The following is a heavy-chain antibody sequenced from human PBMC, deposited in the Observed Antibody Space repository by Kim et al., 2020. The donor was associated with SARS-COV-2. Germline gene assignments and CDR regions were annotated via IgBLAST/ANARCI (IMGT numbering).Heavy chain of an antibody. CDR3: ARGASGDLDFDY. V-gene: IGHV4-34*01. Sequence: SETLSLTCAVYGGSFSGYYWSWIRQPPGKGLEWIGEIKHSGSTNYNPSLKSRVTISVDTSKNQFSLKLSSVTAADTAVYYCARGASGDLDFDYWGQGTL. J-gene: IGHJ4*02. D-gene: IGHD4-17*01. CDR1: GGSFSGYY. CDR2: IKHSGST.